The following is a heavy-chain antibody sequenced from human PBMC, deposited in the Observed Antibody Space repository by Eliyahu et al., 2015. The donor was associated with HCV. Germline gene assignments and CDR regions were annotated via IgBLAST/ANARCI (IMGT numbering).Heavy chain of an antibody. CDR1: GYTFTGYY. CDR2: INPNSGGT. Sequence: QVQLVQSGAEVKKPGASVXVSCXASGYTFTGYYMHWVRQAPGQGLEWMGRINPNSGGTNYAQKFQGRVTMTRDTSISTAYMELSRLRSDDTAVYYCARNIRYGDYDLDYWGQGTLVTVSS. J-gene: IGHJ4*02. V-gene: IGHV1-2*06. CDR3: ARNIRYGDYDLDY. D-gene: IGHD4-17*01.